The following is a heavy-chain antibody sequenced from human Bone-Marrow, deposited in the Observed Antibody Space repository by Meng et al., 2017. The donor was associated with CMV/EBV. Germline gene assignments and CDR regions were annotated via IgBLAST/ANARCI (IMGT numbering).Heavy chain of an antibody. J-gene: IGHJ4*02. V-gene: IGHV4-34*11. D-gene: IGHD3-3*01. CDR2: IYYSGST. CDR3: ARATGFAVGDI. CDR1: GGSFSGYY. Sequence: SETLSLTCAVYGGSFSGYYWSWIRQPPGKGLEWIGSIYYSGSTYYNPSLKSRLNILLDTSKNQFSLNLRSVTAADTAVYSCARATGFAVGDIWGQGTLVTVSS.